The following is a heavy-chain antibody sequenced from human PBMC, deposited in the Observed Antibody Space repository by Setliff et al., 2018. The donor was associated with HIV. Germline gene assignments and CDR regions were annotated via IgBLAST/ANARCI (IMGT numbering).Heavy chain of an antibody. J-gene: IGHJ3*02. D-gene: IGHD1-26*01. V-gene: IGHV4-61*09. CDR1: GYTFSSYG. CDR3: AKTSVGATGLYAFDI. Sequence: SCKASGYTFSSYGISWIRQPAGKGLEWIGHIYTTGSTNYNPSLKSRVTISADTSNNQFSLRLTSMTAADTAGYYCAKTSVGATGLYAFDIWGQGTMVTVSS. CDR2: IYTTGST.